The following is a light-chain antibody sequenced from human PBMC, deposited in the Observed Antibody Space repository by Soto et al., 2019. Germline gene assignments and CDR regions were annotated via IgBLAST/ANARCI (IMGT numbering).Light chain of an antibody. CDR1: QRVSNSY. V-gene: IGKV3-20*01. J-gene: IGKJ2*01. Sequence: EIVLTQSPGTLSLFPGDRATLSCRASQRVSNSYLAWFQQKPGQAPRLLIYDASSRAAGVPDRVSGGGSRTDFTLTISALEPEDFALYFCQQYERPPFAFGQGTRLEI. CDR2: DAS. CDR3: QQYERPPFA.